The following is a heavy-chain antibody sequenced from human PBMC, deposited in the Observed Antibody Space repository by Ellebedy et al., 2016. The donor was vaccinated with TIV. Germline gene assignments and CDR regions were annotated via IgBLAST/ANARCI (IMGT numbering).Heavy chain of an antibody. CDR3: ARAPGIVKPGSRTFDS. D-gene: IGHD1-26*01. Sequence: MPSETLSLTCAVYGGSSSGHFWRWIRRPPGKGLKWIGEIIHTGSTNYNPSLKSRVTMSVDTSKNQFSLYLRSVTAADTAVYYCARAPGIVKPGSRTFDSWGQGTLVTVSS. V-gene: IGHV4-34*12. CDR1: GGSSSGHF. CDR2: IIHTGST. J-gene: IGHJ4*02.